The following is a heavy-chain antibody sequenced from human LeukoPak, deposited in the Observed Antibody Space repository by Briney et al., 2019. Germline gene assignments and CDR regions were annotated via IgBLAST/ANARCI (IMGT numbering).Heavy chain of an antibody. CDR2: IIGGAGST. CDR3: AHGAMYQLDY. J-gene: IGHJ4*02. V-gene: IGHV3-23*01. Sequence: GGSLRLSCAASGFPFNNHGMSWVRQAPGKGLEWVSGIIGGAGSTYYADSVKGRFTISGDNSKNTLFLQMNSLRAEDTAVYYCAHGAMYQLDYWGQGTLVIVSS. CDR1: GFPFNNHG. D-gene: IGHD2-2*01.